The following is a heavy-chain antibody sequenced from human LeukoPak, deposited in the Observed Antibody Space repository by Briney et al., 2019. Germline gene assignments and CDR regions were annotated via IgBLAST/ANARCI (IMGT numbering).Heavy chain of an antibody. CDR3: ARETYYYMGV. CDR2: IYTSGST. Sequence: SETLSLTCTVSGGSISSYYWSWIRQPPGKGLEWIGYIYTSGSTNYNPSLKSRVTISVDTSKNQFSLKLSSVTAADTAVYYCARETYYYMGVWGKGTTVTVSS. J-gene: IGHJ6*03. V-gene: IGHV4-59*01. CDR1: GGSISSYY.